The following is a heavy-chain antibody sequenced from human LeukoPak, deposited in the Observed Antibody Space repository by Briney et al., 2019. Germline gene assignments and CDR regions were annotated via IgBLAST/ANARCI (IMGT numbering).Heavy chain of an antibody. CDR3: ARERAVTTYYYFDY. CDR1: GGSFSGYY. V-gene: IGHV4-59*01. CDR2: IYYSGST. J-gene: IGHJ4*02. D-gene: IGHD4-17*01. Sequence: SETLSLTCAVYGGSFSGYYWSWIRQPPGKGLEWIGYIYYSGSTNYNPSLKSRVTISVDTSENQFSLKLSSVTAADTAVYYCARERAVTTYYYFDYWGQGTLVTVSS.